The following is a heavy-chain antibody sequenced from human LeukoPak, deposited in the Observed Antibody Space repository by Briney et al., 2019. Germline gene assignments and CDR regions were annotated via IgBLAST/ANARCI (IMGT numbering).Heavy chain of an antibody. D-gene: IGHD2-2*01. J-gene: IGHJ3*02. CDR2: ISSSSSYI. V-gene: IGHV3-21*01. CDR1: GFTFSSYS. Sequence: GGSLRLSCAASGFTFSSYSMNWVRQAPGKGLEWVSSISSSSSYIYYADSVKGRFTISRDNAKNSLYLQMNSLRAEDTAVYYCASDCSSTSCPAPDDAFDIWGQGTMVTVSS. CDR3: ASDCSSTSCPAPDDAFDI.